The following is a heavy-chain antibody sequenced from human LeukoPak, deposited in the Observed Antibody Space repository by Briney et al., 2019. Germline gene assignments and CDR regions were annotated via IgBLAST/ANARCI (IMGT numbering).Heavy chain of an antibody. Sequence: GGFLRLSCAASGFTFSSYAMSWVRQAPGKGLEWVSAISGSGCSTYYPDSVKGRFTISRDNSKNTLYLQMNSLRAEDTAVYYCAKDFVVALRHWGQGTLVTVSS. V-gene: IGHV3-23*01. D-gene: IGHD2-2*01. CDR3: AKDFVVALRH. CDR2: ISGSGCST. J-gene: IGHJ4*02. CDR1: GFTFSSYA.